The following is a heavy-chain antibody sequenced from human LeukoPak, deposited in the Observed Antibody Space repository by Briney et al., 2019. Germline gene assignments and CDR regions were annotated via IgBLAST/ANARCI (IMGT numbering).Heavy chain of an antibody. CDR3: ARGDVDIEATIIGGNWFDP. CDR1: GFTLSNYI. D-gene: IGHD5-12*01. V-gene: IGHV3-23*01. Sequence: GGSLRLSCAASGFTLSNYIMTWVRQAPGKGLAWVSVSNNGGDTTYYADSVKGRFTISRDNSKNTLYLQMNSLRAEDTAIYYCARGDVDIEATIIGGNWFDPWGQGTLVTVSS. CDR2: SNNGGDTT. J-gene: IGHJ5*02.